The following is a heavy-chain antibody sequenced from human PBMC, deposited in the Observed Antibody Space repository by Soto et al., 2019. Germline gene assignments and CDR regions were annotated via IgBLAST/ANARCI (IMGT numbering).Heavy chain of an antibody. V-gene: IGHV4-34*01. CDR2: INHSGST. Sequence: QVQLQQWGAGLLKPSETLSLTCAVYGGSFSGYYWSWIRQPPGKGLEWIGEINHSGSTNYNPSLKRRVTISVDTSKNQFSLKLSSVTAADTAVYYCARCVVRYCTTGGVWGQGTTVTVSS. J-gene: IGHJ6*02. D-gene: IGHD2-8*01. CDR3: ARCVVRYCTTGGV. CDR1: GGSFSGYY.